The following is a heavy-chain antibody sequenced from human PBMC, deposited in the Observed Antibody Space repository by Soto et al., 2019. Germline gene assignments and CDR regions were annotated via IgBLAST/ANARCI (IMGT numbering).Heavy chain of an antibody. CDR3: AISSLAAAGFDF. J-gene: IGHJ4*02. D-gene: IGHD6-13*01. CDR2: FFPGDSDL. CDR1: GYRFTSYW. V-gene: IGHV5-51*01. Sequence: PGESLKISCKGSGYRFTSYWIGWVRQTPGKVLEWMGIFFPGDSDLRISPSFQGQVTISVDKSITTAYLQWSSLKVSDTAMYYCAISSLAAAGFDFWGQGTQVTVSS.